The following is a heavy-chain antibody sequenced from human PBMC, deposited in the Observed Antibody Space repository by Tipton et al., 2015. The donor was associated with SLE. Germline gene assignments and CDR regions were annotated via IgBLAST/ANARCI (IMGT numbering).Heavy chain of an antibody. Sequence: QLVQSGAEVKKPGASVKVSCKASGYTFTSYGISWVRQAPGQGLEWMGWISAYNGNTNYAQKFQGRVTMTRDTSTSTVYMELSSLRSEDTAVYYCARGWGYDFWSGYYDFDYWGQGTLVTVSS. J-gene: IGHJ4*02. D-gene: IGHD3-3*01. CDR1: GYTFTSYG. CDR2: ISAYNGNT. V-gene: IGHV1-18*01. CDR3: ARGWGYDFWSGYYDFDY.